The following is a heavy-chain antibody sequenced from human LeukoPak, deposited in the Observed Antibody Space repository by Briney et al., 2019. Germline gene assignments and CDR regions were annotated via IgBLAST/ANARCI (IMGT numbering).Heavy chain of an antibody. Sequence: SETLSLTCTVSGGSISSSSYYWGWIRQPPGKGLEWIGSIYYSGSTYYNPSLKSRVTISVDTSKNQFSLKLSSVTAADTAVYYCARSGYCSSTSCYKIDPWGQGTLVTVSS. J-gene: IGHJ5*02. D-gene: IGHD2-2*02. CDR2: IYYSGST. V-gene: IGHV4-39*07. CDR3: ARSGYCSSTSCYKIDP. CDR1: GGSISSSSYY.